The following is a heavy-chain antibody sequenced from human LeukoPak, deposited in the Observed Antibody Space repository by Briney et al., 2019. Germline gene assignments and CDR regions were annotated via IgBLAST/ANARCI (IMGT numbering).Heavy chain of an antibody. J-gene: IGHJ4*02. CDR1: GYTFTSYA. CDR3: ARASSGSSPEIGY. V-gene: IGHV1-3*01. D-gene: IGHD1-26*01. CDR2: INAGNGNT. Sequence: ASVKVSCKASGYTFTSYAMHWVRQAPGQRLEWMGWINAGNGNTKYSQKFQGRVTMTRDTSISTAYMELSGLRSDDTAVYYCARASSGSSPEIGYWGQGTLVTVSS.